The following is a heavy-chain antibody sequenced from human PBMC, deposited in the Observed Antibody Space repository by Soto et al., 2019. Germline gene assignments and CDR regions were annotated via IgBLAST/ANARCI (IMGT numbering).Heavy chain of an antibody. CDR2: IIPILGIA. CDR1: GGTFSSYT. Sequence: AAVKVSCKASGGTFSSYTISWVRQAPGQGLEWMGRIIPILGIANYAQKFQGRVTITADKSTSTAYMELSSLRSEDTAVYYCARDQGILTAFDYWGQGTLVTVSS. J-gene: IGHJ4*02. CDR3: ARDQGILTAFDY. D-gene: IGHD3-9*01. V-gene: IGHV1-69*04.